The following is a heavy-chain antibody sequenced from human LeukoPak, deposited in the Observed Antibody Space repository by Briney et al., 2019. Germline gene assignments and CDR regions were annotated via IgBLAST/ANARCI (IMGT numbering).Heavy chain of an antibody. Sequence: GGSLRLSCAASGFSFNESYMTWIRQAPGKGLEWVAYISGRSYSMYYADSVKGRFNISRDNSLNSLFLHTSSLRVDDTAVYYCVRGKRRFDYWGQGTLVTVSS. V-gene: IGHV3-11*01. CDR2: ISGRSYSM. CDR1: GFSFNESY. CDR3: VRGKRRFDY. J-gene: IGHJ4*02.